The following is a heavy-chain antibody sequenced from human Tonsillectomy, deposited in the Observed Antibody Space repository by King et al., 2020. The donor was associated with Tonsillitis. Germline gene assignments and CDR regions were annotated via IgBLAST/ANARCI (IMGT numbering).Heavy chain of an antibody. CDR1: GFTFSSYG. D-gene: IGHD2-2*02. CDR3: AREGDCSTTVCYTSAYFLH. V-gene: IGHV3-33*08. J-gene: IGHJ1*01. CDR2: TWYDGSNK. Sequence: VQLVESGGGVVQPGRSLRLSCAATGFTFSSYGMHWVRLAPGKGLEWVAVTWYDGSNKYYADSVKGRFTISSDNSKNKLYLHMNSLRDDDTAVYYCAREGDCSTTVCYTSAYFLHWGQGTLVTVSS.